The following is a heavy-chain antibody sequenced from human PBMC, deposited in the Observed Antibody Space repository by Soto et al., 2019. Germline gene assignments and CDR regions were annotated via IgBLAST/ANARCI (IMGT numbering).Heavy chain of an antibody. CDR2: ISYDGSNK. J-gene: IGHJ2*01. Sequence: AGGSLRLSCAASGFTFSSYGMHWVRQAPGKGLEWVAVISYDGSNKYYADSVKGRFTISRDNSKNTLYLQMNSLRAEDTAVYYCAKEGTAMVWYFDLWGRGTLVTVSS. CDR1: GFTFSSYG. CDR3: AKEGTAMVWYFDL. V-gene: IGHV3-30*18. D-gene: IGHD5-18*01.